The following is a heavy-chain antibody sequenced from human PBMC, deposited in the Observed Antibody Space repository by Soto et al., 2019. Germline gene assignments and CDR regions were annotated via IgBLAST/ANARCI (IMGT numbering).Heavy chain of an antibody. Sequence: EVLLLESGGGLVQPGGSLTLSCAASGFTFTTYAMTWVRQAPGKGLEWVSAISGSGGNTYYADSVKGRFTVSRDNSKNXLYLQVNSLRVEDTAVYYCAKDRSSTSGWYGRVDYWGQGTLVTVSS. V-gene: IGHV3-23*01. CDR3: AKDRSSTSGWYGRVDY. D-gene: IGHD6-19*01. CDR2: ISGSGGNT. J-gene: IGHJ4*02. CDR1: GFTFTTYA.